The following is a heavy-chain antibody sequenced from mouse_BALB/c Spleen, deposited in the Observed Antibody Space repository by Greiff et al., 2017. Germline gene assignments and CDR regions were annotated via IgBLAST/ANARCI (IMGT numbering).Heavy chain of an antibody. D-gene: IGHD2-2*01. CDR3: TRGYGYEGGACLAY. J-gene: IGHJ3*01. CDR1: GYSFTSYW. V-gene: IGHV1-5*01. CDR2: IYPGNSDT. Sequence: EVQLQQSGTVLARPGASVKMSCKASGYSFTSYWMHWVKQRPGQGLEWIGAIYPGNSDTSYNQKFKGKAKLTAVTSASTAYMELSSLTNEDSAVYDCTRGYGYEGGACLAYWGQGTLVTVSA.